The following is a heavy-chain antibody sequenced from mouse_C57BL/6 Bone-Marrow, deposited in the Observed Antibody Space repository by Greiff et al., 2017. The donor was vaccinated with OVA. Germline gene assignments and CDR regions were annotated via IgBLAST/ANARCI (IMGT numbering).Heavy chain of an antibody. CDR2: IHPNSGST. Sequence: QVQLQQPGAELVKPGASVKLSCKASGYTFTSYWVHWVKQRPGQGLEWIGMIHPNSGSTNYNEKFKSKATLTVDKSSSTAYMQLSSLTSEDSAVYYCARSNNHYGSSSFDYWGQGTTLTVSS. CDR1: GYTFTSYW. V-gene: IGHV1-64*01. D-gene: IGHD1-1*01. CDR3: ARSNNHYGSSSFDY. J-gene: IGHJ2*01.